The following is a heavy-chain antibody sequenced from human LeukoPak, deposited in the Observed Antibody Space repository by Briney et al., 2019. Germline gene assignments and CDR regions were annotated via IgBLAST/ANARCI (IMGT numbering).Heavy chain of an antibody. Sequence: SETLSLTCTVSGGSVSSGSNKWRWIRQRPGKGLEWIGDISYSGSASYNPSLRSRVTISVDTSTNQFSLTLGSVTAADTAVYYCATEPECSGGRCYSYGWFDPWGQGTQVIVSS. J-gene: IGHJ5*02. CDR2: ISYSGSA. CDR3: ATEPECSGGRCYSYGWFDP. CDR1: GGSVSSGSNK. V-gene: IGHV4-61*01. D-gene: IGHD2-15*01.